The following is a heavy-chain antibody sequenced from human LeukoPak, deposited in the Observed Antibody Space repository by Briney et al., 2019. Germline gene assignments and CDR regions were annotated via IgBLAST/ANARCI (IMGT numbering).Heavy chain of an antibody. CDR3: ARDQATWRAFDT. J-gene: IGHJ3*02. CDR1: GGSISSYF. CDR2: IYTSGST. D-gene: IGHD3-3*01. V-gene: IGHV4-4*07. Sequence: SETLSLTCTVSGGSISSYFWSWIRQPAGKGLEWIGRIYTSGSTNYSPSLKSRVTMSVDTSTNQFSLKLSSVTAADTAVYYCARDQATWRAFDTWGQGTLVTVSS.